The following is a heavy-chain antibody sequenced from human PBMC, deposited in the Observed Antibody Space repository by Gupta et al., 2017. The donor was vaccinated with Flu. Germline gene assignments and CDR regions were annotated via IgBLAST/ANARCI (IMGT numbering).Heavy chain of an antibody. D-gene: IGHD2-21*01. CDR1: GFTFSSSA. Sequence: QTQLVQSGPEVQKPGTSVKVSCKASGFTFSSSAVQWVRQTRGQRLEWMGWIVVGSGVTDFAQKFQERVTITRDTSTTTVYLELSSLRSDDTAVYYCSAARFNVAEWAFDLWGQGTMVTVSS. CDR3: SAARFNVAEWAFDL. J-gene: IGHJ3*01. CDR2: IVVGSGVT. V-gene: IGHV1-58*01.